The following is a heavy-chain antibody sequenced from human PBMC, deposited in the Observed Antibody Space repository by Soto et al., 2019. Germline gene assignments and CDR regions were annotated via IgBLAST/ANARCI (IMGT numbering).Heavy chain of an antibody. V-gene: IGHV4-59*01. CDR1: GGSISGFF. D-gene: IGHD5-18*01. CDR2: VYSRGST. J-gene: IGHJ4*02. CDR3: ARVVRGYSYGPFDY. Sequence: PSETLSLTCTVSGGSISGFFWTWIRQPPGKGLEWIGYVYSRGSTSYNPSLESRVRISLDTSESQFSLRGGSVSAEATAVYYCARVVRGYSYGPFDYWGQGTLVTVSS.